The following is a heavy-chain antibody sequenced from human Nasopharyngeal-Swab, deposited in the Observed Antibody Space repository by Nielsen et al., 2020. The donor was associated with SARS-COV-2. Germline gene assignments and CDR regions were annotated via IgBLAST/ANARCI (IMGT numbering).Heavy chain of an antibody. CDR2: FDPEDGET. CDR1: GYTLTELS. D-gene: IGHD3-10*01. J-gene: IGHJ6*02. Sequence: ASVKVSCKVSGYTLTELSMHWVRQAPGKGLEWMGGFDPEDGETIYAQKFQGRVTMTEDTFTDTAYMELSSLRSEDTAVYYCATDSPYGSGSYHYYYYYGMDVWGQGTTVTVSS. V-gene: IGHV1-24*01. CDR3: ATDSPYGSGSYHYYYYYGMDV.